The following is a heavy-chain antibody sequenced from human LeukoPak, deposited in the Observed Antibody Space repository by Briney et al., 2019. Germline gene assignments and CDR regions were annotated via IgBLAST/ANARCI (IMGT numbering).Heavy chain of an antibody. D-gene: IGHD3-10*01. J-gene: IGHJ5*02. CDR1: GFTFSSYG. Sequence: GGSLRLSCAASGFTFSSYGMHWVRQAPGKGLEWVAVISYDGGNKFYADSVKGRSTISRDNSKNTMSLQMNSLRAEDTALYYCAKASNSGYFYGSGRYENWFDAWGQGTLVTVSS. CDR3: AKASNSGYFYGSGRYENWFDA. CDR2: ISYDGGNK. V-gene: IGHV3-30*18.